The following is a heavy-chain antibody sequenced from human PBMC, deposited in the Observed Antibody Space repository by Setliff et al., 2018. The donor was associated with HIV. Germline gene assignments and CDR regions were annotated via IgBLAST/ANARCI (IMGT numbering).Heavy chain of an antibody. J-gene: IGHJ4*02. Sequence: SETLSLTCTVSGGSISSSSYYWGWSRQPPGKGLEWIGSIYYSGSTYYNPSLKSRVTISVDTSKTQFSLKLGSVTAADTAVYYCASPASGGSSGQYHYWGQGTLVTVLL. CDR3: ASPASGGSSGQYHY. CDR1: GGSISSSSYY. D-gene: IGHD6-19*01. CDR2: IYYSGST. V-gene: IGHV4-39*01.